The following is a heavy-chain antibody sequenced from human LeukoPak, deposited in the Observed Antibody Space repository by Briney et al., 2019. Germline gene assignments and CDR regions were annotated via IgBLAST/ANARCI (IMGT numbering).Heavy chain of an antibody. V-gene: IGHV3-23*01. CDR3: AKEQSSGSYHTGY. J-gene: IGHJ4*02. D-gene: IGHD3-10*01. CDR2: ISTTGGST. CDR1: GFTFSSYA. Sequence: AGGSLRLSCAASGFTFSSYAMTWVRQAPGKGLEWVSSISTTGGSTFYADSVKGRFTISRDNSKNTLYLQMNSLRAEDTAVYYCAKEQSSGSYHTGYWGQGTLVTVSS.